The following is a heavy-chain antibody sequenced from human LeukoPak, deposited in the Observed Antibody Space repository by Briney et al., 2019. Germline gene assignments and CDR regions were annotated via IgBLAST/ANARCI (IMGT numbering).Heavy chain of an antibody. CDR1: GFTFSDYY. CDR2: IRSGGSSI. J-gene: IGHJ6*02. Sequence: GGSLRLSCAASGFTFSDYYMSWIRQAPGKGLEWVSYIRSGGSSIYYADSVKGRFTISRDNAKNSLYLQMNSLRAEDTAVYYCARDKAYHGMDVWGQGTTVTVSS. CDR3: ARDKAYHGMDV. V-gene: IGHV3-11*01.